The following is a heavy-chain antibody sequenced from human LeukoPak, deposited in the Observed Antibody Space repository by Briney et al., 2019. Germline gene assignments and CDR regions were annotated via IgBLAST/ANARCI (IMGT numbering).Heavy chain of an antibody. CDR3: ARVGDHFHWYLDL. Sequence: GGSLRLSCAASGFSVSTKYMNWIRQAPGKGLEWVSILYSGSDTYYANSVKGRFTISRDSSKNILFLQMNDLRAEDTAVYYCARVGDHFHWYLDLWGRGTLVTVSS. V-gene: IGHV3-53*01. J-gene: IGHJ2*01. D-gene: IGHD3-10*01. CDR2: LYSGSDT. CDR1: GFSVSTKY.